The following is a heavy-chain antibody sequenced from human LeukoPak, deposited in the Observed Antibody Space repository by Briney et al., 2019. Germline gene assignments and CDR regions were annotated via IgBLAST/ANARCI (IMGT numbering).Heavy chain of an antibody. CDR1: GGSFSGYY. V-gene: IGHV4-34*01. Sequence: SETLSLTCAVYGGSFSGYYWTWIRQPPGKGLEWIGEINHGGSTNYNPSLKNRLTISVDTSNNQFALKLSSVTAADTAVYYCASGGCYRVYWGQGTLVTVSS. CDR3: ASGGCYRVY. J-gene: IGHJ4*02. CDR2: INHGGST. D-gene: IGHD6-19*01.